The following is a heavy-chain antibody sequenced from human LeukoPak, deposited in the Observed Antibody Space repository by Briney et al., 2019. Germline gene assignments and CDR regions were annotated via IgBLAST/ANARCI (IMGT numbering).Heavy chain of an antibody. CDR3: ARSQSLWAAPSFDL. J-gene: IGHJ3*01. Sequence: PSETLSLTCTVFSGSLSGYSWSWIRQSPGTGLEWIGEIHEGRRADYNPSLKSRVTISRDTSKKQFSLNLSSVTAADTAVYYCARSQSLWAAPSFDLWGQGTMVTVSS. V-gene: IGHV4-34*01. D-gene: IGHD7-27*01. CDR2: IHEGRRA. CDR1: SGSLSGYS.